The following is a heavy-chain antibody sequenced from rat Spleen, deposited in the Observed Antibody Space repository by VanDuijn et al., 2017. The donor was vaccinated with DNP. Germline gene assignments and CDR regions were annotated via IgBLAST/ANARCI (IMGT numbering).Heavy chain of an antibody. D-gene: IGHD1-11*01. CDR2: INTDSSTI. CDR1: GFNFNDYW. CDR3: AKVPNYGGWSDYFDY. J-gene: IGHJ2*01. V-gene: IGHV4-2*01. Sequence: EVKLVESGGGLVQPGRSLKLSCAASGFNFNDYWMGLVRQAPGKGLEWIGQINTDSSTINYNPSLKEKITISRDNAQNTLYLQMSKLGSEDTAIYYCAKVPNYGGWSDYFDYWGQGVMVTVSS.